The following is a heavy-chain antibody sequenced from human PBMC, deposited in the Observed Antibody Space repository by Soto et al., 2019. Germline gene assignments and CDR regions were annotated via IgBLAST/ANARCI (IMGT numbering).Heavy chain of an antibody. CDR2: IWYDGSNK. Sequence: GGSLRLSCAASGFTFSSYGMHWVRQAPGKGLEWVAVIWYDGSNKYYADSVKGRFTISRDNSKNTLYLQMNSLRAEDTAVYYCARDLYSSSSQAFDIWGQGTMVTVSS. CDR3: ARDLYSSSSQAFDI. V-gene: IGHV3-33*01. D-gene: IGHD6-6*01. J-gene: IGHJ3*02. CDR1: GFTFSSYG.